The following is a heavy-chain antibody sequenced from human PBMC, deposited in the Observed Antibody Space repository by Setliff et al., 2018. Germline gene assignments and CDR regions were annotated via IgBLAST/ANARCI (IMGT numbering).Heavy chain of an antibody. CDR2: SYPGDSHT. CDR1: GYSFSNFW. D-gene: IGHD2-21*01. V-gene: IGHV5-51*01. CDR3: ARRGERFFNWFDP. J-gene: IGHJ5*02. Sequence: GESLKISCKGSGYSFSNFWIGWVRQMPGKGMEWMGMSYPGDSHTRYSPSFQGQVTMSADTSINTAFLQWNNLKASDTAVYYCARRGERFFNWFDPWGQGTLVTVSS.